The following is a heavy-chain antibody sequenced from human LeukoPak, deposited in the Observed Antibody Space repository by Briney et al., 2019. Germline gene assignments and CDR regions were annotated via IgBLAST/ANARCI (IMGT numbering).Heavy chain of an antibody. CDR3: AKDRVQQLVRSGLDY. CDR2: ISGSGGST. Sequence: GGSLRLSCAASGFTFSSYAMSWVRQAPGKGLEWVSAISGSGGSTHYADSVKGRFTISRDNSKNTLYLQMNSLRAEDTAVYYCAKDRVQQLVRSGLDYWGQGTLVTISS. D-gene: IGHD6-13*01. J-gene: IGHJ4*02. CDR1: GFTFSSYA. V-gene: IGHV3-23*01.